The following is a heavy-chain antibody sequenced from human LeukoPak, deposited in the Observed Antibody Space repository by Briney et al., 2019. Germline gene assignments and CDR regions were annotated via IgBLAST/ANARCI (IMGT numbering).Heavy chain of an antibody. V-gene: IGHV3-30-3*01. CDR2: ISYDGSNK. D-gene: IGHD6-19*01. CDR3: ARGTPSSSGWLYYGMDV. CDR1: GFTFSSYA. J-gene: IGHJ6*02. Sequence: GGSLRLSCAASGFTFSSYAMHWVRQAPGKGLEWVAVISYDGSNKYYADSVKGRFTISRGNSKNTLYLQMNSLRAEDTAVYYCARGTPSSSGWLYYGMDVWGQGTTVTVSS.